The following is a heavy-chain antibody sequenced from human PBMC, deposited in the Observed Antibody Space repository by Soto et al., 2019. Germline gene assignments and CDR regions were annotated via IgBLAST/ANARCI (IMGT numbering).Heavy chain of an antibody. V-gene: IGHV3-30-3*01. CDR3: ARAHWNYDRALDY. CDR1: GFTFSSYA. D-gene: IGHD1-7*01. Sequence: PGGSLRLSCAASGFTFSSYAMHWVRQAPGKGLEWVAVISYDGSNKYYADSVKGRFTISRDNSKNTLYLQMNSLRAEDTAVYYCARAHWNYDRALDYWGQGTLVTVSS. J-gene: IGHJ4*02. CDR2: ISYDGSNK.